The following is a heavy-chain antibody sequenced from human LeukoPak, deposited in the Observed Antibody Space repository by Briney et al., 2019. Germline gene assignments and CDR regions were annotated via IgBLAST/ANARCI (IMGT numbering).Heavy chain of an antibody. D-gene: IGHD3-22*01. CDR1: GFTFSRYT. CDR2: LSYAGID. V-gene: IGHV3-30*04. Sequence: PGGSLRLSCAASGFTFSRYTIHWVRQAPGKGLEWVAVLSYAGIDNYADSVKGRFTISRDNSKNTLYLQMTSLRPEDTAVYYCARVPYHDGSAYLPYDYWGQGTLVTVSS. J-gene: IGHJ4*02. CDR3: ARVPYHDGSAYLPYDY.